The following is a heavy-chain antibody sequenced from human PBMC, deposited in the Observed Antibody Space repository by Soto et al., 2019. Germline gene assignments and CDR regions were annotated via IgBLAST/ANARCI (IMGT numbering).Heavy chain of an antibody. D-gene: IGHD3-3*01. CDR3: ARVFSYDFWSGYYGPGEDYYGMDV. CDR2: IYYSGST. CDR1: GGSISSYY. V-gene: IGHV4-59*01. J-gene: IGHJ6*02. Sequence: SETLSLTCTVSGGSISSYYWSWIRQPPGKGLEWIGYIYYSGSTNYNPSLKSRVTISVDTSKNQFSLKLSSVTAADTAVYYCARVFSYDFWSGYYGPGEDYYGMDVWGQGTTVTVS.